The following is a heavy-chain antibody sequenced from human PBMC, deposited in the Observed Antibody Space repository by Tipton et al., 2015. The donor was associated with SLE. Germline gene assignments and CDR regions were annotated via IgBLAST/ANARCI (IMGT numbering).Heavy chain of an antibody. CDR1: GFTFSNYG. Sequence: SLRLSCAASGFTFSNYGMSWVRQAPGKGLEWVSDFSDGGSSTYYADSVKGRFTISRDNAKNSLYLQMNSLRDEDTALYYCAKGIPSGVVNLGYMDVWGKGTTVTVSS. CDR2: FSDGGSST. V-gene: IGHV3-23*01. CDR3: AKGIPSGVVNLGYMDV. D-gene: IGHD3-3*01. J-gene: IGHJ6*03.